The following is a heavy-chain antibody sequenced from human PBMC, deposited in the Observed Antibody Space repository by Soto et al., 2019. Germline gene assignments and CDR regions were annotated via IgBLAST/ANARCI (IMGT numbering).Heavy chain of an antibody. CDR2: IIPIFHTA. V-gene: IGHV1-69*01. D-gene: IGHD3-10*01. CDR3: AREYDVSGSGTYGYGP. Sequence: QVQLVQSGAEVKKPGSSVKVSCKASGGTFSRFTIIWVRQAPGQGLEWMGGIIPIFHTANYAQKFQGRVTITADESTSTAYMELSSLRSEDTAVYYWAREYDVSGSGTYGYGPWGQGTLFTAST. CDR1: GGTFSRFT. J-gene: IGHJ5*02.